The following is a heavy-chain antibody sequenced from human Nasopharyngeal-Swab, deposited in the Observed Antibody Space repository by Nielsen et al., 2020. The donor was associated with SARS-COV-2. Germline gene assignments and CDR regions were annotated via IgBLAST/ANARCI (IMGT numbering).Heavy chain of an antibody. J-gene: IGHJ4*02. CDR3: TRDTPAMFAY. Sequence: GESLKISCAASGFTFSSYGMNWVRQAPGKGLEWVSAISSSGDYIYHAASVKGRFTISRDNAKNSLYLQMNSLRAEDTAVYYCTRDTPAMFAYWGQGRLVTVSS. V-gene: IGHV3-21*01. CDR1: GFTFSSYG. CDR2: ISSSGDYI.